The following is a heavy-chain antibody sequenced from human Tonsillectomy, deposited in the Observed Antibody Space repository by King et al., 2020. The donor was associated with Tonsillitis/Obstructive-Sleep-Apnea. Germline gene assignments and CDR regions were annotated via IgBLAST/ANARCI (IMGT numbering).Heavy chain of an antibody. Sequence: VQLVESGGGLVKSGGSLRLSCVASGFNFRSSSMNWVRQAPGEGLEWISSISSGSTYIYSADSAQGRFSISRDNAKNSLYLQMNSLRVEDTAVYYCARDTYGDYASGAFDVWGHGTMVAVSS. V-gene: IGHV3-21*01. CDR3: ARDTYGDYASGAFDV. J-gene: IGHJ3*01. CDR2: ISSGSTYI. CDR1: GFNFRSSS. D-gene: IGHD4-17*01.